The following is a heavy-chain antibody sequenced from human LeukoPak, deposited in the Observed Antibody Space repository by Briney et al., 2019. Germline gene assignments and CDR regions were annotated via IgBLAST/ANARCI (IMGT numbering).Heavy chain of an antibody. J-gene: IGHJ3*02. V-gene: IGHV4-59*12. D-gene: IGHD1-14*01. CDR2: IYYSGST. Sequence: SETLSLTCTVSGGSISSYYWSWIRQPPGKGLEWIGYIYYSGSTNYNPSLKSRVTISVDTSKNQFSLKLSSVTAADTAVYYCARDPEIRGDAFDIWGQGTMVTVSS. CDR3: ARDPEIRGDAFDI. CDR1: GGSISSYY.